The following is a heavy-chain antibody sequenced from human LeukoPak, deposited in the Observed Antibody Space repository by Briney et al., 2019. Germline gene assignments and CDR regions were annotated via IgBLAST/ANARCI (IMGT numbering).Heavy chain of an antibody. Sequence: SETLSLTCTVSGGSFSSYYWSWIRQPPGKGLEWSGYIYYSGSTNYNPSLKSRVTISVDTSKNQFSLKLSSVTAADTAVYYCARGVATMNYYYYYMDVWGKGTTVTISS. CDR2: IYYSGST. D-gene: IGHD5-12*01. J-gene: IGHJ6*03. V-gene: IGHV4-59*01. CDR1: GGSFSSYY. CDR3: ARGVATMNYYYYYMDV.